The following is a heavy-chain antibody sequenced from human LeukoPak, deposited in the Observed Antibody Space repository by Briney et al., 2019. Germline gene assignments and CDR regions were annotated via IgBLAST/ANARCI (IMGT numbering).Heavy chain of an antibody. CDR1: GGTFSSYA. CDR2: IIPIFGTA. Sequence: GASVKVSCKASGGTFSSYAISWVRQAPGQGLEWMGGIIPIFGTANYAQKFQGRVTITTDESTSTAYMELSSLRSEDTAVYYCARENYYDSSGYYYLSPGAFDIWGQGTMVTVSS. V-gene: IGHV1-69*05. J-gene: IGHJ3*02. CDR3: ARENYYDSSGYYYLSPGAFDI. D-gene: IGHD3-22*01.